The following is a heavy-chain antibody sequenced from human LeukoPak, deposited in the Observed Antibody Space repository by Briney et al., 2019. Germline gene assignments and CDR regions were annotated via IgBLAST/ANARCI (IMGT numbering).Heavy chain of an antibody. CDR2: IYYSGST. CDR3: ARSDYYDSSGYRD. J-gene: IGHJ4*02. V-gene: IGHV4-39*07. D-gene: IGHD3-22*01. CDR1: GGSISSSSYY. Sequence: SETLSLTCTVSGGSISSSSYYWGWIRQPPGKGLEWIGSIYYSGSTYYNPSLKSRVTISVDTSKNQFSLKLSSVTAADTAVYYCARSDYYDSSGYRDWGQGTLVTVSS.